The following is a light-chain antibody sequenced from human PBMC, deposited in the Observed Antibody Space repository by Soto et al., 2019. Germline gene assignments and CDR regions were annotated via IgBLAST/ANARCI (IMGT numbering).Light chain of an antibody. CDR2: DVS. Sequence: QSVLTQPASVSGSPGQSITISCTGTSSDVGGYNYVSWYQQHPGKATKLMIYDVSNRPSGVSNRFSGSKSGNTASLTISGLQAEDEADYYCSSYTSSSTRFGTGTKVTVL. CDR3: SSYTSSSTR. CDR1: SSDVGGYNY. V-gene: IGLV2-14*01. J-gene: IGLJ1*01.